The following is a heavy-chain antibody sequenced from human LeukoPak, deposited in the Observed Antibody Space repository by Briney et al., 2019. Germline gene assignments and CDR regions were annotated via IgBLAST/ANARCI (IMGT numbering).Heavy chain of an antibody. J-gene: IGHJ4*02. CDR3: ARGYGNFDY. D-gene: IGHD4-17*01. V-gene: IGHV4-59*01. CDR2: IYYSGST. Sequence: SETLSLTCAVYGGSLSGYYWSWIRQPPGKGLEWIGYIYYSGSTNYNPSLKSRVTISVDTSKNQFSLKLSSVTAADTAVYYCARGYGNFDYWGQGTLVTVSS. CDR1: GGSLSGYY.